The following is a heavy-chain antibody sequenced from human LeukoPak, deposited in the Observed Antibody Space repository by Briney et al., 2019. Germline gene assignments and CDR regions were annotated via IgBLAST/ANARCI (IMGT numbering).Heavy chain of an antibody. D-gene: IGHD2-21*02. CDR1: GFTFSSYG. J-gene: IGHJ4*02. CDR3: AKSHHVTAIDY. Sequence: GRSLRLSCAASGFTFSSYGMHWVRQAPGKGLEGVAVISYDGSNKYYADSVKGLFTISRDNSKNTMYLQMNSLRAEATAVYYCAKSHHVTAIDYWGQGALVTVSS. V-gene: IGHV3-30*18. CDR2: ISYDGSNK.